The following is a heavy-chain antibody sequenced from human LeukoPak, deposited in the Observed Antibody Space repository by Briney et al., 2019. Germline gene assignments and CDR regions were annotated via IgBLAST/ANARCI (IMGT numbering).Heavy chain of an antibody. J-gene: IGHJ6*03. V-gene: IGHV4-34*01. Sequence: PSETLSLTCAVYGGSFSGYYWSWIRQPPGKGLEWIGEINHSGSTNYNPSLKSRVTISVDTSKNQFSLKLSSVTAADTAVYYCARGKLRFLEWLPRRRYYYYYYMDVWGKGTTVTVSS. CDR3: ARGKLRFLEWLPRRRYYYYYYMDV. D-gene: IGHD3-3*01. CDR1: GGSFSGYY. CDR2: INHSGST.